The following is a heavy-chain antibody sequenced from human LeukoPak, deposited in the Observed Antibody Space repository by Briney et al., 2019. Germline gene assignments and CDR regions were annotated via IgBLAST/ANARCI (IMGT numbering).Heavy chain of an antibody. Sequence: ASVKVSCKASGYTFTSYGISWVRQAPGQGLEWMGWINAYNGNINYAQKLQGRVTMTTDTSTSTAYMELRSLRSDDTAVYYCARGQQLSSYYYYGMDVWGQGTTVTVSS. CDR2: INAYNGNI. D-gene: IGHD6-13*01. V-gene: IGHV1-18*01. CDR3: ARGQQLSSYYYYGMDV. CDR1: GYTFTSYG. J-gene: IGHJ6*02.